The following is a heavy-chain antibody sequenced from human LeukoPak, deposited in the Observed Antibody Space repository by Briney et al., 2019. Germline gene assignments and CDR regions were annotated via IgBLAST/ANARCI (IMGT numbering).Heavy chain of an antibody. CDR3: ARGTTYYDSSGYYFRYYYYYGMDV. CDR1: GYTFTSYD. V-gene: IGHV1-8*01. D-gene: IGHD3-22*01. Sequence: ASVKVSCKASGYTFTSYDINWVRQATGQGLEWMGWMNTNSGNTGYAQKFQGRVTMTRNTAISTAYMELSSLRSEDTAVYYCARGTTYYDSSGYYFRYYYYYGMDVWGQGTTVTVSS. CDR2: MNTNSGNT. J-gene: IGHJ6*02.